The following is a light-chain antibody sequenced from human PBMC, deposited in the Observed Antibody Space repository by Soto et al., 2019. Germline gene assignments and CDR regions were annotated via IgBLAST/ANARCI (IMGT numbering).Light chain of an antibody. Sequence: DIVMTQSPDSLAVSMGERATINCKSSQSVIYSANNKNCLAWYQQKPGQPPKLLIYWASTRESGVPDRFSGSGSGTDFTLTISSLQAEDVAVYYCQQYLAIPRTFGQGGNVDIK. V-gene: IGKV4-1*01. J-gene: IGKJ1*01. CDR1: QSVIYSANNKNC. CDR3: QQYLAIPRT. CDR2: WAS.